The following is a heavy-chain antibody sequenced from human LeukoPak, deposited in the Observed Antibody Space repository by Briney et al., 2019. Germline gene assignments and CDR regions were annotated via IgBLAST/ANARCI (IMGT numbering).Heavy chain of an antibody. D-gene: IGHD6-19*01. CDR2: IWYDGSNK. V-gene: IGHV3-33*06. CDR1: GFTFSSYG. J-gene: IGHJ4*02. Sequence: GGSLRLSCAASGFTFSSYGMHWVRQAPGKGLEWVAVIWYDGSNKYYADSVKGRFTISRDNSKNTLYLQMNSLRAEDTAVYYCVKDGSIAVAGTEYGGEGTLVTVSS. CDR3: VKDGSIAVAGTEY.